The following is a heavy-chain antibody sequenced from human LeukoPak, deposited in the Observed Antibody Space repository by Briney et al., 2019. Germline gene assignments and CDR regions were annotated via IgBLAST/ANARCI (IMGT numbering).Heavy chain of an antibody. D-gene: IGHD2-2*01. V-gene: IGHV3-48*04. J-gene: IGHJ5*02. CDR3: ASVPFITHIPVYNWFDP. CDR2: ISWNSGSI. Sequence: GGSLRLSCAASGFTFSSYSMNWVRQAPGKGLEWVSGISWNSGSIGYADSAKGRFTISRDNAKNSLYLQMNSLRAEDTAVYYCASVPFITHIPVYNWFDPWGQGTLVTVSS. CDR1: GFTFSSYS.